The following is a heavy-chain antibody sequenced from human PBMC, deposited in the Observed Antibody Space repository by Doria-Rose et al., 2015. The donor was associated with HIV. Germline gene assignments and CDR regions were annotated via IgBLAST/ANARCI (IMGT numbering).Heavy chain of an antibody. Sequence: QVQLAQSGAEVKKPGASVKVSCKASGYTFTTYYMHWVRQAPGQGLEWMGIVNLSGESATYAQEFQGRITMTRDTSTSTVYVELRSLRSDDTAGDYRARAPGYSRQFDLWGQGTLVTVSS. V-gene: IGHV1-46*01. D-gene: IGHD2-21*01. J-gene: IGHJ5*02. CDR2: VNLSGESA. CDR3: ARAPGYSRQFDL. CDR1: GYTFTTYY.